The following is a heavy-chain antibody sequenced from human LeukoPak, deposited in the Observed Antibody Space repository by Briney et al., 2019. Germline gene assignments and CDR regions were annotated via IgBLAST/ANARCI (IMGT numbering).Heavy chain of an antibody. CDR3: AKDSLTYYYGSGSYGY. J-gene: IGHJ4*02. CDR2: ISGSGGST. V-gene: IGHV3-23*01. Sequence: PGGSLRLSCAASGFTFDDYGMSWVRQAPGKGLEWVSAISGSGGSTYYADSVKGRFTISRDNSKNTLYLQMNSLRAEDTAVYYCAKDSLTYYYGSGSYGYWGQGTLVTVSS. D-gene: IGHD3-10*01. CDR1: GFTFDDYG.